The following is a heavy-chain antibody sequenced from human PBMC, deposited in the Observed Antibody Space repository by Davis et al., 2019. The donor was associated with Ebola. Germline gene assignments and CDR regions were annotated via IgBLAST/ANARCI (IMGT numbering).Heavy chain of an antibody. J-gene: IGHJ4*02. Sequence: PSETLSLTCTVSGGSISSSSYYWGWIRQPPGKGLEWIGSIYYSGSTYYNPSLKSRVTISVDTSKNQFSLKLSSVTAADTAVYYCARHGSSGYYYENYFDYWGQGTLVTVSS. CDR1: GGSISSSSYY. V-gene: IGHV4-39*01. CDR3: ARHGSSGYYYENYFDY. CDR2: IYYSGST. D-gene: IGHD3-22*01.